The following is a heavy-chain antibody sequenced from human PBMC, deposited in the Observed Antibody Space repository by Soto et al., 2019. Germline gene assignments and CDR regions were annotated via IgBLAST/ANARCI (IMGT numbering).Heavy chain of an antibody. J-gene: IGHJ5*02. CDR2: IYHSGST. CDR3: ARAIRGYCSGGSCYGGVRYNWFDP. V-gene: IGHV4-30-2*01. Sequence: PSETLSLTCAVSGGSISSGGYSWSWIRQPPGQGLEWIGYIYHSGSTYYNPSLKSRVAISVDRSKNQFSLKLSSVTAADTAVYYCARAIRGYCSGGSCYGGVRYNWFDPWGQGTLVTVSS. CDR1: GGSISSGGYS. D-gene: IGHD2-15*01.